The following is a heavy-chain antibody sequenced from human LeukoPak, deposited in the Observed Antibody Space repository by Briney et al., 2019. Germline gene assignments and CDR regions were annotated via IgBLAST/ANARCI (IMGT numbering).Heavy chain of an antibody. D-gene: IGHD1-7*01. J-gene: IGHJ5*02. CDR3: ARGHSNWNYLKSRFDP. CDR1: GGSFSGYY. V-gene: IGHV4-34*01. CDR2: INHSGST. Sequence: SETLSLTCAVYGGSFSGYYWSWIRQPPGKGLEWIGEINHSGSTNYNPSLKSRVTMSVDTSKNQFSLKLSSVTAADTAVYYCARGHSNWNYLKSRFDPWGQGTLVTVSS.